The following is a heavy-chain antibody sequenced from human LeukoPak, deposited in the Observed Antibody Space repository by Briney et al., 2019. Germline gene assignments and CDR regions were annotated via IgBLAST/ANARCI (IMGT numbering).Heavy chain of an antibody. CDR3: ARHVPTMIVVVAFDI. CDR2: INHSGST. CDR1: GGSFRGYY. Sequence: SEALSLTCADYGGSFRGYYWSWIREPPGKGLEWSGEINHSGSTYYNPSLKSRVTISVDTSKNQFSLKLSSVTAADTAVYYCARHVPTMIVVVAFDIWGQGTMVTVSS. J-gene: IGHJ3*02. V-gene: IGHV4-34*01. D-gene: IGHD3-22*01.